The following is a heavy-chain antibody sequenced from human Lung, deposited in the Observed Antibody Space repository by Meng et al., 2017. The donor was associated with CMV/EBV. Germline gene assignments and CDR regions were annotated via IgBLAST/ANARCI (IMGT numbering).Heavy chain of an antibody. CDR2: IIPFLDMT. CDR1: GGTFASHT. Sequence: SVXVSCKTTGGTFASHTISWVRQAPGQRLEWMGRIIPFLDMTNYAQMFQGRISITADRSTSTAYMELNSLKSEDTAIYYCASGYCNGNSCHSAFDMWGPGTRVTVSS. J-gene: IGHJ3*02. V-gene: IGHV1-69*02. CDR3: ASGYCNGNSCHSAFDM. D-gene: IGHD2-2*03.